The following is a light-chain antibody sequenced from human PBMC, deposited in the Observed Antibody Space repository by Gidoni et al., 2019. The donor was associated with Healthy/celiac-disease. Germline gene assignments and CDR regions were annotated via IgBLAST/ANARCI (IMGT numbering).Light chain of an antibody. CDR1: QSVSSN. J-gene: IGKJ2*01. CDR3: QQYNNWLMYT. V-gene: IGKV3-15*01. Sequence: EIVITQSPAPLSVSPGERAPLTCGASQSVSSNLAWYQQKPGQAPRPLIYGASTRATGNPARFSGSGSGTEFTLTISSLQSEDFAVYYCQQYNNWLMYTFGQGTKLEIK. CDR2: GAS.